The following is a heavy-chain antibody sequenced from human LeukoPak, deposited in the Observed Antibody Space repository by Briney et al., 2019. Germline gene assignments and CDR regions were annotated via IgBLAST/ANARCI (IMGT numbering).Heavy chain of an antibody. J-gene: IGHJ4*02. CDR2: LNTDGTTT. CDR3: TRGRYYLDS. D-gene: IGHD3-16*01. CDR1: GFTLSNYW. V-gene: IGHV3-74*01. Sequence: PGGSLRLSCEASGFTLSNYWMHWVCQAPEKGLVWVSRLNTDGTTTTYADSVKGRFTISRDNAKNTLYLQMNSLRVEDTAVYFCTRGRYYLDSWGQGTLVTVSS.